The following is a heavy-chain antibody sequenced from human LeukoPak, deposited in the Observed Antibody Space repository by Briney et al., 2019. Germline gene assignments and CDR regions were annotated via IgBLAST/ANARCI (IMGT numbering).Heavy chain of an antibody. V-gene: IGHV4-30-2*01. Sequence: SQTLSLTCAVSGGSISSGGYSWSWIRQPPGKGLEWIGYIYHSGSTYYNPSLKSRVTISVDRSKNQFSLKLSSLTAADTAVYYCARTRGGELLSLQYWGQGTLVTVSS. D-gene: IGHD3-10*01. J-gene: IGHJ1*01. CDR3: ARTRGGELLSLQY. CDR1: GGSISSGGYS. CDR2: IYHSGST.